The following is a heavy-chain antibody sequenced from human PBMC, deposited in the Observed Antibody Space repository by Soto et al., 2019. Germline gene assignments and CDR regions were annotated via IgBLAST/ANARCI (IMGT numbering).Heavy chain of an antibody. Sequence: GDSLKISCQGSGYNFASYWISWVRQMPGKGLEWMGRIDPIDSYTNYSPSSQGHVTIPADKSISTAYLPWSRLKASDTAMYYCARRYCRRASCPRNYCGMDVWGQGTAVTVS. J-gene: IGHJ6*02. D-gene: IGHD2-2*01. CDR3: ARRYCRRASCPRNYCGMDV. V-gene: IGHV5-10-1*01. CDR1: GYNFASYW. CDR2: IDPIDSYT.